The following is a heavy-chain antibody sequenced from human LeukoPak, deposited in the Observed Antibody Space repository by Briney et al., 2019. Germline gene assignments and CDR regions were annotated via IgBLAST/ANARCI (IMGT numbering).Heavy chain of an antibody. CDR3: ARGHDYGDYSFDY. V-gene: IGHV3-33*08. CDR2: IWYDGSNK. Sequence: GGSLRLSCAASGFTFSSYGMHWVRQAPGKGLEWVAVIWYDGSNKYYADSVKGRFTISRDNSKNTLYLQMNSLRAEDTAVYYCARGHDYGDYSFDYWGQGTLVTVSS. D-gene: IGHD4-17*01. J-gene: IGHJ4*02. CDR1: GFTFSSYG.